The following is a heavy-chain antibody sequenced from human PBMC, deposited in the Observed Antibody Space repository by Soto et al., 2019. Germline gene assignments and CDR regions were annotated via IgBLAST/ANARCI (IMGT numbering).Heavy chain of an antibody. D-gene: IGHD5-18*01. CDR3: AKDRGYSYGIHSLFDY. J-gene: IGHJ4*02. CDR2: ISYDGSNK. Sequence: QVQLVESGGGVVQPGRSLRLSCAASGFTFSSYGMHWVRQAPGKGLEWVAVISYDGSNKYYADSVKGRFTISRDNSKNTLYLQMNSLRAEDTAVYYCAKDRGYSYGIHSLFDYWGQGTLVTVSS. V-gene: IGHV3-30*18. CDR1: GFTFSSYG.